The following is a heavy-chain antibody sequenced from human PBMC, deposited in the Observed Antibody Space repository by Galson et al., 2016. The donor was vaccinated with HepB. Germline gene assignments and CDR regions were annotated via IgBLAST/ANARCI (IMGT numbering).Heavy chain of an antibody. CDR2: TSYDGGHK. CDR1: GFTFSSFG. V-gene: IGHV3-30*18. J-gene: IGHJ4*02. D-gene: IGHD4-23*01. CDR3: AKAGGGGGDLDY. Sequence: SLRLSCAASGFTFSSFGMHWVRQPPGKGLEWVAVTSYDGGHKYYGDSVRGRFTISRDNSKNTLYLQMNSLRPEDTALYYCAKAGGGGGDLDYWGQGTLVTVSS.